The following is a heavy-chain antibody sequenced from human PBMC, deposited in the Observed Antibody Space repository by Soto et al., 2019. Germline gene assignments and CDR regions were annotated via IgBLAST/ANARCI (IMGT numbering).Heavy chain of an antibody. CDR3: ARASTPDSTGYDY. CDR2: SRNRVKSFTT. V-gene: IGHV3-72*01. J-gene: IGHJ4*02. D-gene: IGHD3-9*01. CDR1: GFTLSDHY. Sequence: EVQLVESGGGLVQPGGSLRLSCAASGFTLSDHYLDWVRQAPGKGLEWVGRSRNRVKSFTTDYAASVRGRFTFSRDDSTNSLHLKMNRLKTADPAVYYCARASTPDSTGYDYWGQGTLVTVSS.